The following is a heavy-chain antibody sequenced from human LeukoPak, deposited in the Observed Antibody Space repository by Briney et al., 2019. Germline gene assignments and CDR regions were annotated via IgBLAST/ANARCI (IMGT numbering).Heavy chain of an antibody. J-gene: IGHJ4*02. CDR2: IVQDGGER. D-gene: IGHD3-16*02. Sequence: GGSLRLSCAPSGFTFSNYWMACVRQAPGEGLGWVANIVQDGGERYYVDSVKGRLTISRDNAKNSLYLQMNSLRAEDTAVYYCARDIDLDSWGQGTLVAVSS. CDR1: GFTFSNYW. CDR3: ARDIDLDS. V-gene: IGHV3-7*01.